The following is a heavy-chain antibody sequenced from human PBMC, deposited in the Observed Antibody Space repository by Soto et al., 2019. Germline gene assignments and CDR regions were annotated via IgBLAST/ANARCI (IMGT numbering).Heavy chain of an antibody. CDR3: ATRDTGRVY. J-gene: IGHJ4*02. CDR2: SHQSGHT. CDR1: GVSICRHDW. V-gene: IGHV4-4*02. D-gene: IGHD5-18*01. Sequence: QVQLQESGPGLVKPSGTLSLTCAVSGVSICRHDWWTWVRQPPGKGLEWIGESHQSGHTNYNSSLESRVTISLAKSKNHFSLQLSSVTVADTAVYYCATRDTGRVYWGQGTLVTVSS.